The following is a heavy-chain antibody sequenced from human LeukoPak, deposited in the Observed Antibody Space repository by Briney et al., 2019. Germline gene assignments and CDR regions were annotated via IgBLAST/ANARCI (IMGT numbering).Heavy chain of an antibody. J-gene: IGHJ6*03. CDR2: ISSSSSYI. Sequence: PGGSLRPSCAASGFTASSYSMNWVRQAPGKGLEWVSSISSSSSYIYYADSVTGRCTISRDHAKNSTYLQMTSVRAEDTAVYYCARSGSGRSYYYYMDVWGKGTTVTVSS. V-gene: IGHV3-21*01. CDR1: GFTASSYS. CDR3: ARSGSGRSYYYYMDV. D-gene: IGHD3-10*01.